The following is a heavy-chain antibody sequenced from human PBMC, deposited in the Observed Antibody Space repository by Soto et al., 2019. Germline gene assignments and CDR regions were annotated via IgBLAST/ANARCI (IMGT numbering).Heavy chain of an antibody. V-gene: IGHV3-15*01. CDR2: IKSKTDGGTT. D-gene: IGHD4-17*01. CDR1: GFTFSNAW. CDR3: TTDYGDYEYGFDY. Sequence: EVQLVESGGGLVKPGGSLRLYCAASGFTFSNAWMSWVRQAPGKGLEWVGRIKSKTDGGTTDYAAPVKGRFTISRDDSKNTLYLQMNSLKTEDTAVYYCTTDYGDYEYGFDYWGQGTLVTVSS. J-gene: IGHJ4*02.